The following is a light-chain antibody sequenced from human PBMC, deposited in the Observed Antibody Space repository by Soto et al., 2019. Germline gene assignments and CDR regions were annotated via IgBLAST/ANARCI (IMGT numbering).Light chain of an antibody. CDR2: GAS. Sequence: EIVMTQSPATLSVSPGERATLSCRAGQSVSSDLAWYHQKPGQAPRLLIYGASNRASGMPERFSGSGSGTDFTLTIARLEPEDFAVYYCQEYDGAPITFGLGTRLEIK. CDR3: QEYDGAPIT. J-gene: IGKJ5*01. CDR1: QSVSSD. V-gene: IGKV3D-15*01.